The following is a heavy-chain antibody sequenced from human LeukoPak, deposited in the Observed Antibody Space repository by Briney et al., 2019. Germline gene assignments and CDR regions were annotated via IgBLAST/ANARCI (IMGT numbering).Heavy chain of an antibody. CDR1: GFTFDDHA. Sequence: GGSLRLSCAASGFTFDDHAMHWVRQAPGKGLEWVSGISWNSGRIGYADSVKGRFTISRDNAKNSLYLQMNSLRAEDTALYYCVKDRVWFGELLNPLFDNWGQGTRVTVSS. V-gene: IGHV3-9*01. D-gene: IGHD3-10*01. J-gene: IGHJ4*02. CDR2: ISWNSGRI. CDR3: VKDRVWFGELLNPLFDN.